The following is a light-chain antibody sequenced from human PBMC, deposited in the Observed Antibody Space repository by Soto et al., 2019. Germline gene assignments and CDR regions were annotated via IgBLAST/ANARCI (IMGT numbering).Light chain of an antibody. Sequence: QSVLTQPPSVSGAPGQRVTISCTGSSSNIGAGYDIHWYQQLPGTAPKLLIYGNINRPSGVPDRFSGSKSGTSASLASTGVQAEGEADYYCQASDSSLSGSVVFGGGTKLTVL. V-gene: IGLV1-40*01. CDR1: SSNIGAGYD. CDR2: GNI. CDR3: QASDSSLSGSVV. J-gene: IGLJ2*01.